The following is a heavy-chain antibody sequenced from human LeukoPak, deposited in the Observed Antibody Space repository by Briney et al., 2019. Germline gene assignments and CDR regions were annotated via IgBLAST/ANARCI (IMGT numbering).Heavy chain of an antibody. V-gene: IGHV1-18*01. CDR1: GYTFTSYG. Sequence: GASVKVSCKASGYTFTSYGISWVRQAPGQGLEWMGWISAYNGNTNYAQKLQGRVTITTDESTSTAYMELSSLRSEGTAVYYCARGHYDFWSGYDYYFYYYMDVWGKGTTVTVSS. CDR3: ARGHYDFWSGYDYYFYYYMDV. J-gene: IGHJ6*03. CDR2: ISAYNGNT. D-gene: IGHD3-3*01.